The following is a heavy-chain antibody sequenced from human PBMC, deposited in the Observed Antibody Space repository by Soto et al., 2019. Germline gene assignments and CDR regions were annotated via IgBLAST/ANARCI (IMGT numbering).Heavy chain of an antibody. CDR1: GGSISSYY. CDR3: ASGGSSGWSRYFDL. J-gene: IGHJ2*01. D-gene: IGHD6-19*01. Sequence: QVQLQESGPGLVKPSETLSLTCTVSGGSISSYYWSWIRQPPGKGLEWIGYIYYSGSTNYNPSLKRRVTIPVDTSKNQFPLKLSSVTAADTAVYYCASGGSSGWSRYFDLWGRGTLVTVSS. CDR2: IYYSGST. V-gene: IGHV4-59*01.